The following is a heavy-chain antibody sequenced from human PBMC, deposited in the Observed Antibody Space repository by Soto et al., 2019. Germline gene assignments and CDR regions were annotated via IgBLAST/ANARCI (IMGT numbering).Heavy chain of an antibody. D-gene: IGHD6-13*01. V-gene: IGHV3-23*01. CDR3: ANASLAAGVYIYFDY. J-gene: IGHJ4*02. Sequence: EVQLLESGGTLVQPGGSLRLSCAASGFTFSSYGMSWVRQAPGKGLEWVSSISGTGSRTYYADSVQGRFTFSRDNSNNTLYLQMISLRAEETAVYYCANASLAAGVYIYFDYWGQGTLVTVSS. CDR2: ISGTGSRT. CDR1: GFTFSSYG.